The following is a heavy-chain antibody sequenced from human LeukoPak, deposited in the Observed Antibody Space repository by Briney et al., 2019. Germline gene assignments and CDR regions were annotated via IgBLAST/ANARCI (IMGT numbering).Heavy chain of an antibody. J-gene: IGHJ4*02. Sequence: SETLPLTCTVSGGSISSYYWSWIRQPPGKGLEWTGYIYYSGSTNYNPSLKSRVTISVDTSKNQFSLKLTSVTAADTAVYYCARDIFGFTYGYDYWGQGTLVTVSS. V-gene: IGHV4-59*01. CDR3: ARDIFGFTYGYDY. D-gene: IGHD5-18*01. CDR1: GGSISSYY. CDR2: IYYSGST.